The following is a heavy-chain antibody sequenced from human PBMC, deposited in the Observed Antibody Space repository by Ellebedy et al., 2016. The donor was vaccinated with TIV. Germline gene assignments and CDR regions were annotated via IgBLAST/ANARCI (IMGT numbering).Heavy chain of an antibody. CDR3: ARAGEKWELNF. CDR2: ISEDASNK. D-gene: IGHD1-26*01. J-gene: IGHJ4*02. Sequence: GGSLRLSCAASGFTFSRYAMFWVRQAPGKGLEWVAVISEDASNKNYADSVRGRFTVSRDNSKNTLYLEANSLRAEDTAMYYCARAGEKWELNFWGQGSLVTVSS. CDR1: GFTFSRYA. V-gene: IGHV3-30-3*01.